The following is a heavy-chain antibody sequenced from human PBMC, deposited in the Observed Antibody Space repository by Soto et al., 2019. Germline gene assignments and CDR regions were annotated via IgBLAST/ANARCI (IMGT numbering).Heavy chain of an antibody. V-gene: IGHV3-74*01. CDR2: INSDGSST. CDR1: GFTFSSYW. D-gene: IGHD3-22*01. CDR3: ARDVSGYWAPNFDY. J-gene: IGHJ4*02. Sequence: EVQLVESGGGLVQPGGSLRLSCAVSGFTFSSYWMHWVRQAPGKGPVWVSRINSDGSSTSHADSAKGRFTISRDNAKNTLYLQMNSLRAEDTAVYYCARDVSGYWAPNFDYWGQGTLVTVSS.